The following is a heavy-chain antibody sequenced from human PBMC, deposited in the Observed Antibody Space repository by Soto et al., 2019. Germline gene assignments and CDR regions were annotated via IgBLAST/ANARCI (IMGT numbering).Heavy chain of an antibody. Sequence: ESGGGVVQPGRSLRLSCAASGFSFSSYDMHWVRQAPGKGLEWVAMISYDGSDKYFSDSVKGRLTISRDNSKNTVSLEMNSLRTKDTAAYYCAKGVPSPTQHALDIWGQGTMVTVSS. J-gene: IGHJ3*02. CDR2: ISYDGSDK. V-gene: IGHV3-30*18. CDR3: AKGVPSPTQHALDI. CDR1: GFSFSSYD.